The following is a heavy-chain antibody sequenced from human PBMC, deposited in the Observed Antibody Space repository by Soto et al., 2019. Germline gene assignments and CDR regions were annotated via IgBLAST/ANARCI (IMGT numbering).Heavy chain of an antibody. CDR2: IYYSGST. D-gene: IGHD3-10*01. V-gene: IGHV4-30-4*01. J-gene: IGHJ4*02. CDR3: ARAEMVRRLYYFDY. CDR1: GGSISSGDYY. Sequence: SETLSLTCTVSGGSISSGDYYWSWIRQPPGKGLEWIGYIYYSGSTYYNPSLKSRVTISVDTSKNQFSLKLSSVTAADTAVYYCARAEMVRRLYYFDYWGQGTLVTVSS.